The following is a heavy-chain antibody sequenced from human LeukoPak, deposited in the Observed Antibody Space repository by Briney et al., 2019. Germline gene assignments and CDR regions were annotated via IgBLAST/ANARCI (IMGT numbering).Heavy chain of an antibody. Sequence: SVKVSCKASVGTFSSYAISWVGQAPGQGLEGMGRIIPIFGTANYAQKFQGRVTITTDESTSTAYMELSSLRSEDTAVYYCARGSVAATPSDPWGQGTLVTVSS. CDR1: VGTFSSYA. CDR2: IIPIFGTA. CDR3: ARGSVAATPSDP. D-gene: IGHD2-15*01. J-gene: IGHJ5*02. V-gene: IGHV1-69*05.